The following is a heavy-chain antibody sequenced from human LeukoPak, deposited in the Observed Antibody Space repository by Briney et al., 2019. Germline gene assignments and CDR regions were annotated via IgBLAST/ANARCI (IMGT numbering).Heavy chain of an antibody. Sequence: PGRSLRLSCAASGFTFDDYAMHWVRQAPGKGLEWVSGISWNSGSIGYADSVKGRFTISRDNSKNSLYLQMNSLRTEDTALYYCAKDIWGLGYSGYEYYYYGMDVWGQGTTVTVSS. CDR3: AKDIWGLGYSGYEYYYYGMDV. CDR2: ISWNSGSI. CDR1: GFTFDDYA. D-gene: IGHD5-12*01. V-gene: IGHV3-9*01. J-gene: IGHJ6*02.